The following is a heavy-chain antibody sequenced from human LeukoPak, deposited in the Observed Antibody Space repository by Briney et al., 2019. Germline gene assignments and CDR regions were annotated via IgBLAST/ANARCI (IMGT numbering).Heavy chain of an antibody. CDR1: GFTFATYG. J-gene: IGHJ3*01. CDR3: AKDSFTVLRGVVSDDGFAV. CDR2: VGDSAATT. Sequence: GGSLRLSCAASGFTFATYGMSWVRQAPGKGLEWVSVVGDSAATTHYADSVKGRFFISRDNSKNTVHLQMNSLRVEDTAVYYCAKDSFTVLRGVVSDDGFAVWGQGTMVTVSS. V-gene: IGHV3-23*01. D-gene: IGHD3-10*01.